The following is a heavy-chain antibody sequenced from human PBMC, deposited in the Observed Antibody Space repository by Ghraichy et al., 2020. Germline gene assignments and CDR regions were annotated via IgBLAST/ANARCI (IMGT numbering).Heavy chain of an antibody. CDR1: GGSISNGDYY. V-gene: IGHV4-30-4*01. CDR2: IYYSGST. CDR3: ASMSTPKKTVYNWFDP. Sequence: SETLSLTCTVSGGSISNGDYYWTWIRQPPGKGLEWLGYIYYSGSTYYNPSLKSRVTISLDTSKNHFSLKLSSVTAADTAVYYCASMSTPKKTVYNWFDPWGQGTLVAVSS. J-gene: IGHJ5*02. D-gene: IGHD1-1*01.